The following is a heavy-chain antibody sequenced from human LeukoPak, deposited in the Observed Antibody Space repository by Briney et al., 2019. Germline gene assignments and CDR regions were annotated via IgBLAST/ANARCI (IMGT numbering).Heavy chain of an antibody. CDR1: GYTLIGYY. J-gene: IGHJ4*02. V-gene: IGHV1-2*02. CDR2: INPNTGGT. Sequence: ASVTVSCKASGYTLIGYYVHGVRQAPGQGLEWMAWINPNTGGTNYAQKFQGRVTVTRDTSITTAYLELKSLRSDDTAVYYCARGHCTGGSCSVIDFWGQGTLVTVSS. CDR3: ARGHCTGGSCSVIDF. D-gene: IGHD2-15*01.